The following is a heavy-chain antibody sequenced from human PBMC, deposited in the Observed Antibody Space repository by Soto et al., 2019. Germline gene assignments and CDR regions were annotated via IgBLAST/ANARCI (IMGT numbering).Heavy chain of an antibody. CDR3: ARLFAYDFWSGYYPRLYYFDY. D-gene: IGHD3-3*01. Sequence: SETLSLTCTVSGGSISSSSYYWCWIRQPPGKGLEWIGSIYYSGSTYYNPSLKSRVTISVDTSKNQFSLKLSSVTAADTAVYYCARLFAYDFWSGYYPRLYYFDYWGQGTLVTVSS. V-gene: IGHV4-39*01. J-gene: IGHJ4*02. CDR2: IYYSGST. CDR1: GGSISSSSYY.